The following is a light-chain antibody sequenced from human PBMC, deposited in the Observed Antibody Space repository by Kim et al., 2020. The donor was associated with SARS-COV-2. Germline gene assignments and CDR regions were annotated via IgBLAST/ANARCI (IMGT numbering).Light chain of an antibody. Sequence: GVTSSCTGSRSNIGAGYDVHGYQQLPGTAPKLLIYANSNRPSGVPDRFSGSKSGTSASLAITGLQAEDEADYYCQSYDSSLSGSVFGGGTQLTVL. V-gene: IGLV1-40*01. CDR1: RSNIGAGYD. CDR2: ANS. J-gene: IGLJ2*01. CDR3: QSYDSSLSGSV.